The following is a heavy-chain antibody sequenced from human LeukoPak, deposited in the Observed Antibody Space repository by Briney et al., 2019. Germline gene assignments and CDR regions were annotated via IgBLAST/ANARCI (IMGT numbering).Heavy chain of an antibody. CDR2: MNPNSGDT. D-gene: IGHD5-24*01. V-gene: IGHV1-8*01. Sequence: ASVKVSCKTSGYTFTGYDINWVRQATGQGLEWMGWMNPNSGDTGYAQNFQGRVTMTRDTSINTAYMELSSLRSEDTAVYYCARTPRNGYIEGYWGQGTLVTVSS. J-gene: IGHJ4*02. CDR1: GYTFTGYD. CDR3: ARTPRNGYIEGY.